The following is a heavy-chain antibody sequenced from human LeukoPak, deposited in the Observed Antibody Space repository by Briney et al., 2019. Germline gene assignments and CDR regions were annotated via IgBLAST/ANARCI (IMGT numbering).Heavy chain of an antibody. CDR3: ARAGHCSGGSCYVDY. CDR2: ISTYSGNT. J-gene: IGHJ4*02. D-gene: IGHD2-15*01. CDR1: GYTFASYD. Sequence: GASVKVSCKASGYTFASYDINWVRQAPGQGLEWMGWISTYSGNTNYVQKLQGRVTVTTDTSTSTAYIELRSLRSDDTAVYYCARAGHCSGGSCYVDYWGQGTLVTVSS. V-gene: IGHV1-18*01.